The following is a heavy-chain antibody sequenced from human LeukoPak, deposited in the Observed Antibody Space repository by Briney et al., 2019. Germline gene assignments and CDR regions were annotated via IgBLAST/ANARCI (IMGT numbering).Heavy chain of an antibody. J-gene: IGHJ4*02. CDR1: GFTFSSYG. Sequence: HAGGSLRPSCAASGFTFSSYGMHWVRQAPGKGLEWVAFIRYDGSNKYYADSVKGRFTISRDNSKNTLYLQMNSLRAEDTAVYYCAKGRPRGHEGILADFDYWGQGTLVTVSS. D-gene: IGHD3-3*02. V-gene: IGHV3-30*02. CDR2: IRYDGSNK. CDR3: AKGRPRGHEGILADFDY.